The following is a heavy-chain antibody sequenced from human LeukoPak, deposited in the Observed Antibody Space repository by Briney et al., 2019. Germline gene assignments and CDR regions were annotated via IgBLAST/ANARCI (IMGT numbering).Heavy chain of an antibody. D-gene: IGHD6-6*01. Sequence: PSETLSLTCAVSGYSISSGYYWGWIRQPPEKGLEWIGSIYHSGSTYYNPSLKSRVTISVDTSKNQFSLKLSSVTAADTAVYYCARSSNWFDPWGQGTLVTVSS. CDR1: GYSISSGYY. CDR3: ARSSNWFDP. CDR2: IYHSGST. V-gene: IGHV4-38-2*01. J-gene: IGHJ5*02.